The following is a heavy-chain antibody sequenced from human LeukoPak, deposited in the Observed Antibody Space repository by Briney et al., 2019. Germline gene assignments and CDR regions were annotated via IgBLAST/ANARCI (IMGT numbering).Heavy chain of an antibody. J-gene: IGHJ4*02. CDR1: GYTFNGYY. CDR2: IIPIFGTA. V-gene: IGHV1-69*06. Sequence: ASVKVSCKASGYTFNGYYIHWVRQAPGQGLEWMGGIIPIFGTANYAQKFQGRVTITADKSTSTAYMELSSLRSEDTAVYYCARGVQLKRRSHRGYFDYWGQGTLVTVSS. CDR3: ARGVQLKRRSHRGYFDY. D-gene: IGHD1-1*01.